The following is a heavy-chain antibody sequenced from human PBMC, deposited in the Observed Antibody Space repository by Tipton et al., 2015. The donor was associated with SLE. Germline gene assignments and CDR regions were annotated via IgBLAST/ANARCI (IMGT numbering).Heavy chain of an antibody. Sequence: SLRLSCTASGFTFGDYAMSWVRQAPGKGLEWVGFIRSKAYGGPTEYAASVKGRFTISSDDSKSIAYLQMNSLKTEDTAVYYCTRDLRDYGGNPSRVRYFDYWGQGTLVTVSS. V-gene: IGHV3-49*04. CDR3: TRDLRDYGGNPSRVRYFDY. CDR2: IRSKAYGGPT. J-gene: IGHJ4*02. CDR1: GFTFGDYA. D-gene: IGHD4-23*01.